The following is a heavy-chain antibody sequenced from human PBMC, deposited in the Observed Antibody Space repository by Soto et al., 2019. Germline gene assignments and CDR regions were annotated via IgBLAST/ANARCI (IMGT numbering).Heavy chain of an antibody. J-gene: IGHJ6*02. V-gene: IGHV2-70*01. Sequence: VSGPTLVNPTQTLTLTCTFSGFSLSTSGMCVSWIRQPPGKALEWLALSDWDDDKDYSTSLKTRLTVAKDTSKNQVVLTITNRDPVDTPTYYSARTPIVVVPAAIGARYSYYGMDVWGQGTMVTVSS. CDR1: GFSLSTSGMC. D-gene: IGHD2-2*01. CDR2: SDWDDDK. CDR3: ARTPIVVVPAAIGARYSYYGMDV.